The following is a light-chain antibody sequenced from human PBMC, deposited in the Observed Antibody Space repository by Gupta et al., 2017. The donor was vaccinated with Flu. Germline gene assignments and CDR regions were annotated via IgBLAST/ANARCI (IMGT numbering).Light chain of an antibody. J-gene: IGKJ4*01. CDR1: QSVSSSY. CDR2: GAS. V-gene: IGKV3-20*01. CDR3: QQYGSSPLT. Sequence: ELVFTQSPGTLSLSTGERATLSCRASQSVSSSYLAWYQQKPGQAPRLLIYGASSRATGIPDRFSGSGSGTDFTLTISRLEPEDFAVYYCQQYGSSPLTFGGGTKVEIK.